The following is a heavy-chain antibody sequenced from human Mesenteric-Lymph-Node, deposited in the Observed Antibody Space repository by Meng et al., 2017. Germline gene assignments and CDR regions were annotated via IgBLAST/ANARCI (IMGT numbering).Heavy chain of an antibody. V-gene: IGHV3-23*01. CDR2: IRNSGADT. CDR1: GFTVSSNY. CDR3: AKGIYGGNSACDY. Sequence: GESLKISCAASGFTVSSNYMSWVRQAPGKGLEWVSVIRNSGADTYYADSVQGRFTISRDNSKNTLYLQMNSLRVEDTAVYYCAKGIYGGNSACDYWGQGTLVTVSS. D-gene: IGHD4-23*01. J-gene: IGHJ4*02.